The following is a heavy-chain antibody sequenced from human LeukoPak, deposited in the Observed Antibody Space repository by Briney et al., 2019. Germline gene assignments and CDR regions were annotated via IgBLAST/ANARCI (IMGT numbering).Heavy chain of an antibody. CDR1: GFTVSSHD. CDR2: IYMGGNT. D-gene: IGHD3-16*01. V-gene: IGHV3-53*04. CDR3: VRVGDEVAYTRGYLDY. J-gene: IGHJ4*02. Sequence: GGSLRLSCAASGFTVSSHDMSWVRQAPGKGLEGVAVIYMGGNTFYVDSVKGLFTISRHTSKNTLYLQMNSLRPEDTAVYYCVRVGDEVAYTRGYLDYWGQGTLVTVSS.